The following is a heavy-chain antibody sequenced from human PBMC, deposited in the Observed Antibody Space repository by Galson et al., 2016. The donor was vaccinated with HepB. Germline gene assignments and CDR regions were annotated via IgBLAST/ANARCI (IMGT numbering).Heavy chain of an antibody. J-gene: IGHJ3*02. D-gene: IGHD3/OR15-3a*01. CDR2: IYWNDDN. CDR3: AHGARHYDFYGYRSRTLNFDN. Sequence: PALVKPTQTLTLTCTVSGFSLRTTGVGVGWIRQPPGKALEWLAVIYWNDDNRYSPSLKSRLTIPKDASTNQVVLTMTNMDPVDTSTYYCAHGARHYDFYGYRSRTLNFDNWGQGAMVAVSS. CDR1: GFSLRTTGVG. V-gene: IGHV2-5*01.